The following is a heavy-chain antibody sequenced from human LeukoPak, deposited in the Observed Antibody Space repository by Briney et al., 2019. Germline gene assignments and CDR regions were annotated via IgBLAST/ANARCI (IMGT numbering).Heavy chain of an antibody. CDR1: GYSFTTYW. CDR2: IYPGDSDT. CDR3: ARSASGSYQGWFDP. D-gene: IGHD3-10*01. V-gene: IGHV5-51*01. J-gene: IGHJ5*02. Sequence: GESLKISCKGFGYSFTTYWIGWVCQMPGKGLEWMGIIYPGDSDTRYSPSFQGQVTISADKSITTAYLQWSSLKASDSAMYYCARSASGSYQGWFDPWGQGTLVTVSS.